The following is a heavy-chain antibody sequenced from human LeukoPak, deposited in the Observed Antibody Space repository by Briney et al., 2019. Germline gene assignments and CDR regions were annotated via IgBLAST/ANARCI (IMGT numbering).Heavy chain of an antibody. D-gene: IGHD2-15*01. J-gene: IGHJ4*02. Sequence: GGSLRLSSAESGFTFSSYAMYWVRQAPGKGLEYVSAISSNGGSTYYANSAKGRFTISRDNSKDTLYLQMASLRAEDMAVYYCARGPNLVGIDYWGQGTLVTVSS. V-gene: IGHV3-64*01. CDR3: ARGPNLVGIDY. CDR2: ISSNGGST. CDR1: GFTFSSYA.